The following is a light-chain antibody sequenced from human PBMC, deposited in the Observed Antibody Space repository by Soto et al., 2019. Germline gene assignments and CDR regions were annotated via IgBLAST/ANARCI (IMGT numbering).Light chain of an antibody. CDR2: SNN. CDR3: AAWDDSLNGFYV. CDR1: SSNIGSNT. J-gene: IGLJ1*01. Sequence: QSVLTQPPSASGTPGQRVTISCSGSSSNIGSNTVSWYQQLPGTAPKLLIYSNNRRPSGVPERFSGSNSGTSASLVISGLQAEDEADYYCAAWDDSLNGFYVFGTGTKVTVL. V-gene: IGLV1-44*01.